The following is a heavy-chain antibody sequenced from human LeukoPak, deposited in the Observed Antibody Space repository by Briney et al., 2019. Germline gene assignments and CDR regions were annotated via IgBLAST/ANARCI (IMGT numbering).Heavy chain of an antibody. CDR3: AKVIFYDSSGYYPDAFDI. D-gene: IGHD3-22*01. CDR1: GFTFSSYA. Sequence: PGGSLRLSCAASGFTFSSYAMSWVRQAPGKGLEWVSAISGSGGSTYYADSVKGRFTISRDNSKNTLYLQMNSLRAEDTAVYYRAKVIFYDSSGYYPDAFDIWGQGTMVTVSS. J-gene: IGHJ3*02. V-gene: IGHV3-23*01. CDR2: ISGSGGST.